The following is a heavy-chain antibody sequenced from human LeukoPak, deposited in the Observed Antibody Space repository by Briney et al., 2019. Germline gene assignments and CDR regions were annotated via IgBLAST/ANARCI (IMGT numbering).Heavy chain of an antibody. CDR1: GFTFSSYS. J-gene: IGHJ6*03. Sequence: GGSLGLSCAASGFTFSSYSMNWVRQAPGKGLEWVSSISSSSSYIYYADSVKGRFTISRDNAKNSLYLQMNSLRAEDTAVYYCARVGLRYFDWLLHYYMDVWGKGTTVTVSS. CDR3: ARVGLRYFDWLLHYYMDV. V-gene: IGHV3-21*01. D-gene: IGHD3-9*01. CDR2: ISSSSSYI.